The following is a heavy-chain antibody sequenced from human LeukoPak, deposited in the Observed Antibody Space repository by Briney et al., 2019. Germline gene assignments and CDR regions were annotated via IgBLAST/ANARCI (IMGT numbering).Heavy chain of an antibody. CDR3: ASEDSAYDFDY. CDR1: GFTVSSEG. V-gene: IGHV3-48*03. CDR2: ISSSGNTI. J-gene: IGHJ4*02. D-gene: IGHD5-12*01. Sequence: GGSLTHFCAPSGFTVSSEGMIWVRQAPGKGLEWVSYISSSGNTIYYADSVKGRFTISRDNAKNSLYLQMNSLRAEDTALYYCASEDSAYDFDYWGQGTLVTVSS.